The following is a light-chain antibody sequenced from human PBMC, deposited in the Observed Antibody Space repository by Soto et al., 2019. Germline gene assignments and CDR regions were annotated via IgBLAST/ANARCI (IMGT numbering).Light chain of an antibody. J-gene: IGKJ4*01. V-gene: IGKV1-33*01. Sequence: DIQMTQSPSSLSAFVGDSITITCQASQDIKNYLNWYQHKPGKAPKLLIYDAFKSDTGVPSRFSGSGAGTDFTFTINNLQPEDIEPYFCQQYDSLPPTFGGGTRV. CDR2: DAF. CDR3: QQYDSLPPT. CDR1: QDIKNY.